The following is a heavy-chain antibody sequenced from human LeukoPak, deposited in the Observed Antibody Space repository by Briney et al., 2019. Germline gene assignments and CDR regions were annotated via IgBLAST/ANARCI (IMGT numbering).Heavy chain of an antibody. CDR3: ARYGYYAYDY. CDR1: GDSMNEYY. J-gene: IGHJ4*02. Sequence: SGTLSLTCTVSGDSMNEYYWSWVRQPPGKGLELIGYVFYTGRTNYRPSLKNRVTISLDTSKNQFSLRLSSVTAADTAVYYCARYGYYAYDYWGQGNLVTVSS. V-gene: IGHV4-59*01. CDR2: VFYTGRT. D-gene: IGHD3-3*01.